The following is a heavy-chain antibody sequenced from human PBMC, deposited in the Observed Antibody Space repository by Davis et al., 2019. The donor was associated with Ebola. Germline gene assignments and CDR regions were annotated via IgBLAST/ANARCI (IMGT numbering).Heavy chain of an antibody. Sequence: MPSETLSLTCAVSGGSTSGFGYSWSWTRQPPGKGLEWIGYIYDRGSTFYHPSLKGRASISTDKSKNQFFLQLNSVTAADTAVYYCARTRVTLSTRTFDTWGQGIPATVSS. J-gene: IGHJ5*02. CDR3: ARTRVTLSTRTFDT. D-gene: IGHD2/OR15-2a*01. CDR2: IYDRGST. CDR1: GGSTSGFGYS. V-gene: IGHV4-30-2*01.